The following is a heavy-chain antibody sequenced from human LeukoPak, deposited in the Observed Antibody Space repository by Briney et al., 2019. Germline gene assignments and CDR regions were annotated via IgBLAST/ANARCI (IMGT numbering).Heavy chain of an antibody. J-gene: IGHJ6*02. Sequence: PGGSLRLSCAASGFTFSSYGMHWVRQAPGKGLEWVAVISYDGSNKYYVDSVKGRFTISRDNSKNTLYLQMNSLRAEDTAVYYCAREGYYYDSSGYFYYNYYGMDVWGQGTTVTVSS. CDR2: ISYDGSNK. CDR3: AREGYYYDSSGYFYYNYYGMDV. CDR1: GFTFSSYG. D-gene: IGHD3-22*01. V-gene: IGHV3-30*03.